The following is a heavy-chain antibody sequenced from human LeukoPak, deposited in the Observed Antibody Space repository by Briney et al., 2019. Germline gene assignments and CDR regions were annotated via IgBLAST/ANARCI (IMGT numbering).Heavy chain of an antibody. CDR3: ARDRLTSGSYFFDY. CDR1: AFTFSDYS. CDR2: ISGRSSTI. V-gene: IGHV3-48*01. D-gene: IGHD1-26*01. J-gene: IGHJ4*02. Sequence: GGSLRLSCAASAFTFSDYSMNWVGQAPGKGLEGISYISGRSSTIYYADSVRGRFTISRDNAKNSMYLQMNSLRAEDTAVYYCARDRLTSGSYFFDYWGQGTLVTVSS.